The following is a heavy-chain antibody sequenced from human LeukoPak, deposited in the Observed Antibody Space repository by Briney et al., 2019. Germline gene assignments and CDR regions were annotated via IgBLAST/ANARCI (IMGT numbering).Heavy chain of an antibody. Sequence: AASVKVSCKASGGTFSSYAISWVRQAPGQGLEWMGGIIPISGTANYAQKFQGRVTITTDESTSTAYMELSSLRSDDTAVYYCARGRGYYYDSRAFDIWGQGTMVTVSS. J-gene: IGHJ3*02. CDR2: IIPISGTA. D-gene: IGHD3-22*01. V-gene: IGHV1-69*05. CDR3: ARGRGYYYDSRAFDI. CDR1: GGTFSSYA.